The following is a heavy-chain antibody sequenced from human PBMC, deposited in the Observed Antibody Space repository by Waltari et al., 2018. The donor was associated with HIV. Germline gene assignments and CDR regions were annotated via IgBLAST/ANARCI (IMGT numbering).Heavy chain of an antibody. Sequence: EVQLVESGGGSVQPGRSLRLSCTASGTTFYDYAMHWVRQPPGKGLEWVSGISWNSGDIAYADSVKGRFTISRDNTKNSLFLQMNSVRVEDTALYYCVKDGASTIFGVLNGMDVWGQGTTVTVSS. D-gene: IGHD3-3*01. J-gene: IGHJ6*02. CDR3: VKDGASTIFGVLNGMDV. CDR1: GTTFYDYA. V-gene: IGHV3-9*01. CDR2: ISWNSGDI.